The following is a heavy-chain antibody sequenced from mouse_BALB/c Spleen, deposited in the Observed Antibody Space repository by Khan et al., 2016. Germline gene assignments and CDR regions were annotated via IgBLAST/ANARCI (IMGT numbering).Heavy chain of an antibody. CDR3: ARLLPVYAMDY. V-gene: IGHV3-6*02. J-gene: IGHJ4*01. Sequence: EVQLQESGPGLVKPSQSLSLTCSVTGYSITSGYYWNWIRQFPGNNLEWMGYISYDGSNNYNPSLKNRISIARDTSKNQFFLKLNSVTTEDTATYYCARLLPVYAMDYWGQGTSVTVSS. CDR2: ISYDGSN. CDR1: GYSITSGYY. D-gene: IGHD1-1*01.